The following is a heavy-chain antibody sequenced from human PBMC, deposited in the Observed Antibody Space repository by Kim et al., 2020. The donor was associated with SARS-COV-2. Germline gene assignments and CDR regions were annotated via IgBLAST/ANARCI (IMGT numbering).Heavy chain of an antibody. J-gene: IGHJ4*02. CDR3: TTVYDWTGEYYFDY. V-gene: IGHV3-15*01. Sequence: AAPVKGRFTISRDDSKNTLYLQMNSLKTEDTAVYYCTTVYDWTGEYYFDYWGQGTLVTVS. D-gene: IGHD3-16*01.